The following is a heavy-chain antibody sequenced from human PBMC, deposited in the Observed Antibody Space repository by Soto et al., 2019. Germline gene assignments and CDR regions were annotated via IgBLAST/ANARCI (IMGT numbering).Heavy chain of an antibody. J-gene: IGHJ6*02. CDR1: GFTFSNAW. V-gene: IGHV3-15*01. Sequence: GGSLRLSCAASGFTFSNAWMSWVRQAPGKGLEWVGRIKSKTDGGTTDYAAPVKGRFTISRDDSKNTLYLQMNSLKTEDTAVYYCSRSGSYAAVYYYYGMDVWGQGATVTVSS. D-gene: IGHD1-26*01. CDR3: SRSGSYAAVYYYYGMDV. CDR2: IKSKTDGGTT.